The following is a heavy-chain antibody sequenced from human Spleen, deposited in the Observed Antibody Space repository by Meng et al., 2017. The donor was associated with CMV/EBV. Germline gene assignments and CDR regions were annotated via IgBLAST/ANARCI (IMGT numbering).Heavy chain of an antibody. Sequence: SGFNFHDYVMTWVRQAPGKGLEWVSTLSGGGTVTYYADSVKGRFTISRDNSKNTLFLQVNSLRVEDTAVYYCAKENGYYNFWSGYFDYWGQGTLVTVSS. CDR1: GFNFHDYV. D-gene: IGHD3-3*01. J-gene: IGHJ4*02. V-gene: IGHV3-23*01. CDR3: AKENGYYNFWSGYFDY. CDR2: LSGGGTVT.